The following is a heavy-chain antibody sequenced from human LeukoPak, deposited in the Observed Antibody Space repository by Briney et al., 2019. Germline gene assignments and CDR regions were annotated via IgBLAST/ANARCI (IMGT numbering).Heavy chain of an antibody. D-gene: IGHD3-22*01. CDR2: INPSGGST. J-gene: IGHJ3*02. CDR1: GYTFTSYY. Sequence: GASVKVSCKASGYTFTSYYMHWVRQAPGQGLEWMAIINPSGGSTSYAQKFQGRVTMTRDMSTSTVYMELSSLRSEDTAVYYCARAGYYYDSSGYYSKHDALDIWGQGTMVTVSS. V-gene: IGHV1-46*01. CDR3: ARAGYYYDSSGYYSKHDALDI.